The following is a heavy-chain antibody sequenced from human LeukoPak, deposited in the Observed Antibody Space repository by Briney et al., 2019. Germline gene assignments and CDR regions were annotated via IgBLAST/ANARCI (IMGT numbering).Heavy chain of an antibody. Sequence: SETLSLTCAVYGGSFSGYYWSWIRQPPGKGLEWIGEINHSGSTNYNPSLKSRVTISVDTSKNQFSLKLSSVTAADTAVYYCAREDYYDSSGYYYDYWDQGTLVTVSS. CDR3: AREDYYDSSGYYYDY. D-gene: IGHD3-22*01. CDR1: GGSFSGYY. V-gene: IGHV4-34*01. CDR2: INHSGST. J-gene: IGHJ4*02.